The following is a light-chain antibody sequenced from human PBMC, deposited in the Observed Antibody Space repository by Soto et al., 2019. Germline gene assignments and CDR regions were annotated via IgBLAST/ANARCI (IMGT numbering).Light chain of an antibody. Sequence: QSALTQPASVSGSPGQSITISCTGTSSDVGGYNYVSWYQQHPGKAPKLIIYDVSNRPSGVSYRFSGSQSGNTASLTISGLQAEYEADYYCSSYTSSSTYVFGTGTKLTVL. J-gene: IGLJ1*01. V-gene: IGLV2-14*01. CDR1: SSDVGGYNY. CDR2: DVS. CDR3: SSYTSSSTYV.